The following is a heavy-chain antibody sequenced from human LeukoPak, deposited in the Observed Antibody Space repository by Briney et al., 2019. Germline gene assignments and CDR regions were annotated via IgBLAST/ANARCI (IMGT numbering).Heavy chain of an antibody. CDR3: ARGHYYDSSFDY. J-gene: IGHJ4*02. V-gene: IGHV3-48*03. CDR2: ISSSGSTI. Sequence: GGSLRLSCAASGFTFSSYEMNWVRQAPGQGLEWVSYISSSGSTIYYADSVKDRFTISRDNAKNSLYLQMNSLRAEDTAVYYCARGHYYDSSFDYWGQGTLVTVSS. D-gene: IGHD3-22*01. CDR1: GFTFSSYE.